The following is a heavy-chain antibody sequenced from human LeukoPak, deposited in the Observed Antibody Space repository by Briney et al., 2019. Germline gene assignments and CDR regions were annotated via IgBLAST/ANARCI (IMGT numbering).Heavy chain of an antibody. J-gene: IGHJ4*02. D-gene: IGHD3-22*01. CDR1: GFTFGDYA. V-gene: IGHV3-49*04. CDR3: TRNYYDSSGYLDY. Sequence: GGSLRLSCTASGFTFGDYAMSWVRQAPGKGLEWVGFIRGKAYGGTTEYAASVKGRFTISRDDSKSIAYLQMNSLKTEDTAVYYCTRNYYDSSGYLDYWGQGTLVTVSS. CDR2: IRGKAYGGTT.